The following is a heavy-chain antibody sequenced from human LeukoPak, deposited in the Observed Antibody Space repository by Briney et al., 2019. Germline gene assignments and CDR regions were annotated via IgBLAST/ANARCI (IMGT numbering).Heavy chain of an antibody. D-gene: IGHD5-18*01. Sequence: SETLSLTCTVSGGSISSSSYYWGWIRQPPGKGLEWIGEINHSGSTNYNPSLKSRVTISVDTSKNQFSLKLSSVTAADTAVYYCARGFRGDTAMVNGLDYWGQGTLVTVSS. CDR3: ARGFRGDTAMVNGLDY. CDR1: GGSISSSSYY. J-gene: IGHJ4*02. V-gene: IGHV4-39*07. CDR2: INHSGST.